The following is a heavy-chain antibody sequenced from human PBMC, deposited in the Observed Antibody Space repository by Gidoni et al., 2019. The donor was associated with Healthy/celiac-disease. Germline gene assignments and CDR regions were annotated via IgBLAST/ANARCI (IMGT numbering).Heavy chain of an antibody. CDR2: IYHSGST. Sequence: QVQLQESRPGLVKPSGTLSLTCAVSGGSISSSNWWSWVRQPPGKGLEWIGEIYHSGSTNYNPSLKSRVTIAVDKSKNQVSLKRSSVTAADTAVYYCARVPPAYGDDAWSAFDIWGQGTMVTVSS. D-gene: IGHD4-17*01. J-gene: IGHJ3*02. V-gene: IGHV4-4*02. CDR3: ARVPPAYGDDAWSAFDI. CDR1: GGSISSSNW.